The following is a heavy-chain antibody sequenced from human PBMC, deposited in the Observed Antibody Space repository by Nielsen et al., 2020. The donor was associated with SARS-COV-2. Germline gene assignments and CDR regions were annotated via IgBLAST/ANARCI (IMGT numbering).Heavy chain of an antibody. J-gene: IGHJ4*02. CDR3: ARDPPKYSSSSEGDFDY. V-gene: IGHV3-48*02. D-gene: IGHD6-6*01. CDR2: ISSSSSTI. CDR1: GFTFSSYS. Sequence: GESLKISCAASGFTFSSYSMNWVRQAPGKGLEWVSYISSSSSTIYYADSVKGRFTISRDNAKNSLYLQMNSLRDEDTAVHYCARDPPKYSSSSEGDFDYWGLGTLVTVSS.